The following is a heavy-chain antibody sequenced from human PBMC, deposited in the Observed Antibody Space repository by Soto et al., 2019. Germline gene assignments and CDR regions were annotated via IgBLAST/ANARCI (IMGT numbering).Heavy chain of an antibody. J-gene: IGHJ4*02. D-gene: IGHD4-17*01. Sequence: QVQLQQWGAGLLKPSETLSLTCAVYGGSVSGYYWSWIRQPPGKGLEWIGEINHSGNINYSPSLKSRVTMSVDTSKNQLSLKLNSVTAADTAVYYRARGEVTTGVYWGQGTLVTVSS. CDR3: ARGEVTTGVY. CDR2: INHSGNI. CDR1: GGSVSGYY. V-gene: IGHV4-34*01.